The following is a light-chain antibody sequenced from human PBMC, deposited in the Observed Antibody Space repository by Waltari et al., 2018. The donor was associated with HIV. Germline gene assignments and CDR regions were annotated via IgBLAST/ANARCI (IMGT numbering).Light chain of an antibody. CDR2: TAS. CDR1: QNISLY. V-gene: IGKV1-39*01. J-gene: IGKJ2*01. CDR3: QQTYSTPPYT. Sequence: DIQMTQSPSSLSASVGDRVTIPCRASQNISLYLTWYQQTSRPAPKLLIYTASTLQGGVPSRFSGGGSGTDFTLTITGLQPEDFATYYCQQTYSTPPYTFGQGTKLDI.